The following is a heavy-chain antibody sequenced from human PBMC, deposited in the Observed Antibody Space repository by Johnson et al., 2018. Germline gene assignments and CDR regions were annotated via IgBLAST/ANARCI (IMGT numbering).Heavy chain of an antibody. V-gene: IGHV3-23*01. CDR1: GFSFSSYA. CDR2: ISGGGGST. Sequence: VRLLESGGGLVQPGGSLRLSCAASGFSFSSYALTWVRQAPGKGLEWVSGISGGGGSTYYADSVKGRFPISRYNSKNTLFLQMNSLRAEDTAIYYCAKDATTLAEFLYKGDAFDVWGQGTMVTVSS. CDR3: AKDATTLAEFLYKGDAFDV. D-gene: IGHD3-10*01. J-gene: IGHJ3*01.